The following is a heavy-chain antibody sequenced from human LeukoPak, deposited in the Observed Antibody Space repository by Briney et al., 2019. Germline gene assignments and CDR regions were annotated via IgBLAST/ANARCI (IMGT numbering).Heavy chain of an antibody. CDR3: ALQNDSSPFDY. CDR2: IYSGGST. Sequence: GGSLRLSCAAFGFIVRSNHINWVRQAPGKGLEWVSVIYSGGSTDYADSVKGRFTISRDNSKNTLYLQMNSLRAEDTAVYYCALQNDSSPFDYWGQGTLVTVSS. D-gene: IGHD3-22*01. CDR1: GFIVRSNH. V-gene: IGHV3-53*01. J-gene: IGHJ4*02.